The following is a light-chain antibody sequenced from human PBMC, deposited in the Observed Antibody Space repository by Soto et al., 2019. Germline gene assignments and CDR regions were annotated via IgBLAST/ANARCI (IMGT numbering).Light chain of an antibody. CDR2: DVS. CDR1: SYDIGGYNY. V-gene: IGLV2-14*01. Sequence: QSVLTQPASMSGSPGQSVTISCAGTSYDIGGYNYVSWYQHHPGTAPKLIIYDVSSRPSGVSHRFSGSKSGNTASLTISGLQAEDEADYYCSSFSVASPLFGTGTKVTVL. J-gene: IGLJ1*01. CDR3: SSFSVASPL.